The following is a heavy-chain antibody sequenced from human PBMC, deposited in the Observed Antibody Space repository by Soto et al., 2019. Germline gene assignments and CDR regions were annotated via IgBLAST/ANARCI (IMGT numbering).Heavy chain of an antibody. CDR2: ISSNGGST. J-gene: IGHJ1*01. V-gene: IGHV3-64D*08. CDR3: VKAAYGGNSVYFQH. Sequence: PGGSLRLSCSASGFTFSSYAMHWVRQAPGKGLEYVSAISSNGGSTYYADSVKGRFTISRDNSKNTLYLQLSSLRAEDTAVYYCVKAAYGGNSVYFQHWGQGTLVTVSS. CDR1: GFTFSSYA. D-gene: IGHD4-17*01.